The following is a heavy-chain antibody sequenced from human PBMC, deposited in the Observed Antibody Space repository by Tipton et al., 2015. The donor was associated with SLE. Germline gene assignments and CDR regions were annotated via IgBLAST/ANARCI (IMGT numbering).Heavy chain of an antibody. CDR1: GYTFTSYG. J-gene: IGHJ4*02. CDR2: ISAYNGNT. D-gene: IGHD2-15*01. Sequence: QLVQSGAEVKKPGASVKVSCKASGYTFTSYGISWVRQAPGQGLEWMGWISAYNGNTNYAQKLQGRVTITADESTSTAYMELSSLRSEDTAVYYCARGAEQDIVVVVAATLDYWGQGTLVTVSS. V-gene: IGHV1-18*01. CDR3: ARGAEQDIVVVVAATLDY.